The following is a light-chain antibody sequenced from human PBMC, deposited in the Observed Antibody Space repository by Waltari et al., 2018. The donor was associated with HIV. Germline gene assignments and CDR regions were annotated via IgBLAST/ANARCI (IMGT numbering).Light chain of an antibody. CDR1: SSAIGGYNY. CDR3: SSYTSSRSYV. CDR2: AVS. J-gene: IGLJ1*01. Sequence: QSALTQPASVSGSPGQSITISCTGTSSAIGGYNYVSWYQQHPGKAPKSMIYAVSNRPSGVSNRFSGSKSGNTASLTISGLQAEDEADYYCSSYTSSRSYVFGTGTRVTV. V-gene: IGLV2-14*03.